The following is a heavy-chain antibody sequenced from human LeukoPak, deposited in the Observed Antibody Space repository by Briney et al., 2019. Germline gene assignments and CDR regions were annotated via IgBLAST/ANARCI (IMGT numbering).Heavy chain of an antibody. CDR2: ISGSGGST. V-gene: IGHV3-23*01. CDR3: AKLAAAGETLFDY. D-gene: IGHD6-13*01. J-gene: IGHJ4*02. Sequence: GGSLRLSCAASGFTFSSYGMSWVRQAPGKGLEWVSAISGSGGSTYYADSVKGRFTISRGNAKNSLYLQMNSLRAEDTALYYCAKLAAAGETLFDYWGQGTLVTVSS. CDR1: GFTFSSYG.